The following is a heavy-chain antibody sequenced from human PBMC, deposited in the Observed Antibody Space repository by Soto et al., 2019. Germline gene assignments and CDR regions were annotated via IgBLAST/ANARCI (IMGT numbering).Heavy chain of an antibody. J-gene: IGHJ6*02. V-gene: IGHV4-39*01. Sequence: PSETLSLTCTVSGGSISSSSYYWGWIRQPPGKGLEWIGSIYYSGSTYYNPSLKSRVTISVDTSKDQFSLKLSSVTAADTAVYYCARGVYYYDSSADYDYVMDVWGQGTTVTVSS. CDR2: IYYSGST. D-gene: IGHD3-22*01. CDR3: ARGVYYYDSSADYDYVMDV. CDR1: GGSISSSSYY.